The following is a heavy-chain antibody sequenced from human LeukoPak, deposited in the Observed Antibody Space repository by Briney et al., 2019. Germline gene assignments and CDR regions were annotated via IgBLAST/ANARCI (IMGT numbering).Heavy chain of an antibody. V-gene: IGHV4-59*01. D-gene: IGHD4-17*01. CDR1: GGSISGYY. CDR2: IYYTGTT. CDR3: ARNWNIYGDLSWFDP. J-gene: IGHJ5*02. Sequence: SETLSLTCTVSGGSISGYYWSWIRQPPGKGLEGIGCIYYTGTTKYNPSLKSRVTISVDTSKNQLSLKLTSVTAADTALYYCARNWNIYGDLSWFDPWGQGSLVTVSS.